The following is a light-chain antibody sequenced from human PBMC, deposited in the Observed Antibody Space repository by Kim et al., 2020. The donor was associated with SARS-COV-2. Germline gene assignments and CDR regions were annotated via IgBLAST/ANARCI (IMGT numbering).Light chain of an antibody. Sequence: GQAVTISGAGTSSDIGSYNRVSWYQQPPGTAPKFIIYEVTNRPSGVPDRFSGSKSGNTASLTISGLQAEDEADYYCSSYTASSTHVFGTGTKVTVL. CDR1: SSDIGSYNR. V-gene: IGLV2-18*02. CDR3: SSYTASSTHV. J-gene: IGLJ1*01. CDR2: EVT.